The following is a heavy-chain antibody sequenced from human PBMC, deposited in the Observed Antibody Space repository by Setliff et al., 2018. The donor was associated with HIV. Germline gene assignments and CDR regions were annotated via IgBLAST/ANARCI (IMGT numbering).Heavy chain of an antibody. D-gene: IGHD3-3*01. Sequence: SETLSLTCTVSGGSVSTYYWSWIRQAPGRGLEWIGYIYYTGRTNYNPSLKSRVTMSLDSSKKQFSLKLSSVTAADTAVYFCARDVGGFTVFAVPRGGFDPWGQGTLVTVSS. J-gene: IGHJ5*02. CDR3: ARDVGGFTVFAVPRGGFDP. V-gene: IGHV4-59*02. CDR2: IYYTGRT. CDR1: GGSVSTYY.